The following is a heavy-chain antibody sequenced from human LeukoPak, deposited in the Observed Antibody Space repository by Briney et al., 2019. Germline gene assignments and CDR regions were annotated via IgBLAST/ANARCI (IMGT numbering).Heavy chain of an antibody. CDR3: ARDKDVYFDY. CDR2: ISSSSSYI. J-gene: IGHJ4*02. V-gene: IGHV3-21*01. Sequence: GGSLTLPCIVTGFPFSTYRMNWARQPQGRGLDWVSSISSSSSYIYYADSVKGRITISRDNARKSLYLQMDSLRVEDTAVYYCARDKDVYFDYWGQGTLVTVSS. CDR1: GFPFSTYR.